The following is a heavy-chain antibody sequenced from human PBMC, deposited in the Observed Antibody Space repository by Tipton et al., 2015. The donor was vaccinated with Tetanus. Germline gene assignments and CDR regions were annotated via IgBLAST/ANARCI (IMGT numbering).Heavy chain of an antibody. D-gene: IGHD6-19*01. Sequence: SLRLSCAASGFTVTSTYMAWVRQTPGKGLEWDSSIYGGSTTYYRDSVRGRFTISRDSSKNSFHLQLNNLRDEDTAIYFCARAPFDFSDYFDLWGQGTPVTVSS. CDR3: ARAPFDFSDYFDL. CDR1: GFTVTSTY. J-gene: IGHJ4*02. V-gene: IGHV3-53*01. CDR2: IYGGSTT.